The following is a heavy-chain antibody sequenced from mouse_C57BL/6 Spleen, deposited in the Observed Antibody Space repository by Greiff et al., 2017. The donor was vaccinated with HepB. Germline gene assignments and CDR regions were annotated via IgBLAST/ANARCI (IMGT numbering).Heavy chain of an antibody. CDR3: AQIYYDYEEPFDY. CDR2: IHPNSGST. CDR1: GYTFTSYW. D-gene: IGHD2-4*01. Sequence: QVQLQQPGAVLVKPGASVKLSCKASGYTFTSYWMHWVKQRPGQGLEWIGMIHPNSGSTNYNEKFKSKATLTVDKSSSTAYMQLSSLTSEDSAVYYCAQIYYDYEEPFDYWGQGTTLTVSS. V-gene: IGHV1-64*01. J-gene: IGHJ2*01.